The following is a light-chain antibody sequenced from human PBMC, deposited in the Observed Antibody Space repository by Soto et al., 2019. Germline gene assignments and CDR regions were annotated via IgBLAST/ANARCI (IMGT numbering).Light chain of an antibody. CDR2: GAS. Sequence: EIVLTQSPGTLSLSPGERATLSCRACQSVSSSYLAWYQQKPGQAPRLLIYGASSRATGIPDRFSGSGSGTDFTLTISRLEPEDFAVYYCQQYGSSLLITFGQGTRLEIK. CDR3: QQYGSSLLIT. CDR1: QSVSSSY. V-gene: IGKV3-20*01. J-gene: IGKJ5*01.